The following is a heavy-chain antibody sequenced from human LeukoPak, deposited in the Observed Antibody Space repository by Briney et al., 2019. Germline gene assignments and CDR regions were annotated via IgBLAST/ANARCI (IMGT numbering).Heavy chain of an antibody. V-gene: IGHV1-2*02. CDR2: INPNSGGT. J-gene: IGHJ4*02. Sequence: ASVKVSCKASGYTFTGYYMHWVRQAPGQGLEWMGWINPNSGGTNYAQKFQGRVTMTRDTSISTAYMELSRLRSDDTAVYYCARGFHNRVTGYLFAFEYWGQGTLVTVSS. D-gene: IGHD3-9*01. CDR1: GYTFTGYY. CDR3: ARGFHNRVTGYLFAFEY.